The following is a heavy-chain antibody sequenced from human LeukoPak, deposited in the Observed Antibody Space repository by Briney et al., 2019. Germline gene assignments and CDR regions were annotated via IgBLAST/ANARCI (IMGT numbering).Heavy chain of an antibody. CDR3: AKILYYSSGRNFDY. V-gene: IGHV3-48*03. D-gene: IGHD3-22*01. CDR1: GFTFSSYE. CDR2: ISSSGSTI. Sequence: GGSLRLSCAASGFTFSSYEMNWVRQAPGKGLEWVSYISSSGSTIYYADSVKGRFTISRDNAKNSLYLQMNSLRAEDTAVYYCAKILYYSSGRNFDYWGQGTLVTVSS. J-gene: IGHJ4*02.